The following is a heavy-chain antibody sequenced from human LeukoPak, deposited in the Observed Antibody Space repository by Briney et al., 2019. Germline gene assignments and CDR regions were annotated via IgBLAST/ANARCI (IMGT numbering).Heavy chain of an antibody. CDR3: ARDKIVGATNFDY. CDR1: EFTFSSYW. J-gene: IGHJ4*02. D-gene: IGHD1-26*01. CDR2: IKQDGSEK. V-gene: IGHV3-7*01. Sequence: PGGSLRLSCAASEFTFSSYWVSWVRQAPGKGLEWVANIKQDGSEKYYVDSVKGRFTISRDNAKNSLYLQMNSLRAEDTAVYYCARDKIVGATNFDYWGRGTLVTASS.